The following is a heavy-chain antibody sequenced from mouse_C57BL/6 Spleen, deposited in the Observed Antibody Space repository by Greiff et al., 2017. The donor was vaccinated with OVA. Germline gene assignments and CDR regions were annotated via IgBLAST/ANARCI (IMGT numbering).Heavy chain of an antibody. J-gene: IGHJ2*01. CDR1: GFTFSSYG. CDR2: ISSGGSYT. Sequence: EVHLVESGGDLVKPGGSLKLSCAASGFTFSSYGMSWVRQTPDKRLEWVATISSGGSYTYYPDSVKGRFTISRDNAKNTLYLQMSSLKSDDTARYYCARQGGYFDYWGQGTTLTVSS. CDR3: ARQGGYFDY. V-gene: IGHV5-6*01.